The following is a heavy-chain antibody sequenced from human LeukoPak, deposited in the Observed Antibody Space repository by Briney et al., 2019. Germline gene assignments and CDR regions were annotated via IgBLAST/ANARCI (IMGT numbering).Heavy chain of an antibody. CDR2: IKSKTDGGTT. D-gene: IGHD3-22*01. V-gene: IGHV3-15*01. Sequence: PGGSLRLSCAASGFTFSNAWMSWVRQAPGKGLEWVGRIKSKTDGGTTDYAAHMTGRITISRDDSKNTLYLQMNSMKTEDTAVYYCTTDGGSGYYDSSGYYSDYWGQGTLVTVSS. J-gene: IGHJ4*02. CDR1: GFTFSNAW. CDR3: TTDGGSGYYDSSGYYSDY.